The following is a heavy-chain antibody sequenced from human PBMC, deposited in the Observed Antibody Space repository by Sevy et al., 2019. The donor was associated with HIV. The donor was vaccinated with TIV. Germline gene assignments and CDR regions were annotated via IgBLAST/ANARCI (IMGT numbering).Heavy chain of an antibody. V-gene: IGHV3-30*18. CDR2: ISYDGISK. CDR3: VKGGVTWELLDY. D-gene: IGHD1-26*01. Sequence: GGSLRLSCAASGSIFSSYGMHWVRQAPGKGLEWVTIISYDGISKYYADSVKGRFTISRDNSQNILYLQMNSLRTDDTAVYYCVKGGVTWELLDYWGQGTLVTVSS. J-gene: IGHJ4*02. CDR1: GSIFSSYG.